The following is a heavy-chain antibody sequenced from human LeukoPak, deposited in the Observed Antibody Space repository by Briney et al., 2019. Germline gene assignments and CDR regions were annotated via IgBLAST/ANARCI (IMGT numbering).Heavy chain of an antibody. CDR2: IIPIFGTA. CDR1: GGTFSSYA. J-gene: IGHJ4*02. V-gene: IGHV1-69*13. Sequence: ASVKVSCKASGGTFSSYAISWVRQAPGQGLEWMGGIIPIFGTANYAQKFQGRVTITADESTSTAYMELSSLRSEDTAVYYCATFKHGWYYFDYWGQGTLVTDSS. D-gene: IGHD6-19*01. CDR3: ATFKHGWYYFDY.